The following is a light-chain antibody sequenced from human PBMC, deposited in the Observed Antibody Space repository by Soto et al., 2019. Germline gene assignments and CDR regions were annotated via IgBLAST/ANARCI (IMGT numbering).Light chain of an antibody. V-gene: IGLV2-14*01. Sequence: QSVLTQPASVSGSPGQSITISCTGTSSDVGIYNYVSWYQQHPGKAPKLMIYQVTNRPSGVPNRFSGSKSGNTASLTISGLQAEDEADYYRSSYTGSTNYVFATGTKVTVL. CDR3: SSYTGSTNYV. CDR1: SSDVGIYNY. J-gene: IGLJ1*01. CDR2: QVT.